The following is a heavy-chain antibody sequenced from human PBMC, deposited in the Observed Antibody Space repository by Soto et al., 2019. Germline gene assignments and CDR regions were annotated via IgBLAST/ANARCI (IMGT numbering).Heavy chain of an antibody. CDR2: INHSGST. CDR3: ARGGNLDYYDSSGYYFDY. Sequence: PSETLSLTCAVYGGSFSGYYWSWIRQPPGKGLEWIGEINHSGSTNYNPSFKSRVTISVDTSKNQFSLKLSSVTAADTAVYYFARGGNLDYYDSSGYYFDYWGQGTLVTVSS. J-gene: IGHJ4*02. D-gene: IGHD3-22*01. CDR1: GGSFSGYY. V-gene: IGHV4-34*01.